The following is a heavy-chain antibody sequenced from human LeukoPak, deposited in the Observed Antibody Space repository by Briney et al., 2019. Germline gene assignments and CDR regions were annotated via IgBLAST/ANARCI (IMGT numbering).Heavy chain of an antibody. CDR3: AKAIAVAGTSFDY. Sequence: SETLSLTCAVYGGSFSDYYWSWIRQPPGKGLEWIGEINHSGSTNYNPSLKCRVTISVDTSKNQFSLKLSSVTAADTAVYYCAKAIAVAGTSFDYWGQGTLVTVSS. J-gene: IGHJ4*02. D-gene: IGHD6-19*01. V-gene: IGHV4-34*01. CDR2: INHSGST. CDR1: GGSFSDYY.